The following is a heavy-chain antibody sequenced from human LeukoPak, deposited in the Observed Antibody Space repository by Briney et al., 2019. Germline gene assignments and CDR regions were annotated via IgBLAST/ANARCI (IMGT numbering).Heavy chain of an antibody. J-gene: IGHJ4*02. CDR2: IRGEGSEK. CDR1: GFPFSKFW. V-gene: IGHV3-7*02. D-gene: IGHD3-22*01. CDR3: AAGYDSRSLFKY. Sequence: PGGSLRLSCAASGFPFSKFWMNWVRQAPGKGLEWVANIRGEGSEKDYVDSVKGRFTISRDNAKNSLYLQMNSLRAEDTAVYFCAAGYDSRSLFKYWGQGALVAVSS.